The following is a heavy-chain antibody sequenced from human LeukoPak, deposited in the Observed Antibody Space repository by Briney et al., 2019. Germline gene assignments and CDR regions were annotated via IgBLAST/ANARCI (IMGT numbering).Heavy chain of an antibody. D-gene: IGHD2-2*01. CDR2: INPSGGYT. CDR3: ARGPRIPVVPAAIPFDI. V-gene: IGHV1-46*01. J-gene: IGHJ3*02. CDR1: GYTFTSYY. Sequence: ASVKVSCKASGYTFTSYYIHWVRQAPGQGLEWMGLINPSGGYTAYAQKFQGRVTMTRDTSTSTVYMELSSLRSEDTAVYYCARGPRIPVVPAAIPFDIWGQGTMVTVSS.